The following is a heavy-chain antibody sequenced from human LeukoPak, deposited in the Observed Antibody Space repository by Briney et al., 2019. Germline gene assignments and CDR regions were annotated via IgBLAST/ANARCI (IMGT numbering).Heavy chain of an antibody. CDR2: ISGSGGST. Sequence: GGSLRLSCAASGFTFSSYAMSWVRQAPGKGLEWVSAISGSGGSTYYADSVKGRFTISRDNSKNTLYLQLNSLRAEDTAVYYCAKDKDVVPAAMGGIYAFDIWGQGTMVTVSS. D-gene: IGHD2-2*01. J-gene: IGHJ3*02. CDR3: AKDKDVVPAAMGGIYAFDI. CDR1: GFTFSSYA. V-gene: IGHV3-23*01.